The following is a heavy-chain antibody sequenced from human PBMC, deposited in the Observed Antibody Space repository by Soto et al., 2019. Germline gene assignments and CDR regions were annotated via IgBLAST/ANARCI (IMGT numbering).Heavy chain of an antibody. CDR1: GFVFGSSA. Sequence: EGQLVESGGGLVKPGGSLRLSCVGSGFVFGSSAMTWVRQAPGKGLEWVASISSSGTYIDYADSVKGRFTTSRDNANNLLFLQMTSLRGDDTAVYYCARAGGVAAGPKFYAGLDVWGQGTTVSVSS. CDR2: ISSSGTYI. CDR3: ARAGGVAAGPKFYAGLDV. J-gene: IGHJ6*02. V-gene: IGHV3-21*02. D-gene: IGHD6-13*01.